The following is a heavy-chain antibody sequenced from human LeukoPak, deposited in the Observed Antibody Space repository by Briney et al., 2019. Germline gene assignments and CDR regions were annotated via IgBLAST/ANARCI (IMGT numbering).Heavy chain of an antibody. CDR3: ARGGSYLSAFDI. Sequence: GGSLRLSCAASGFTVSSNYMSWVRQAPGKGLEWVSIIYSGGSTFYADSVKGRFTVSRDNSKNTLYLQMNSLRAEDTAVYYCARGGSYLSAFDIWGQGTMVTVSS. V-gene: IGHV3-53*01. CDR1: GFTVSSNY. D-gene: IGHD1-26*01. CDR2: IYSGGST. J-gene: IGHJ3*02.